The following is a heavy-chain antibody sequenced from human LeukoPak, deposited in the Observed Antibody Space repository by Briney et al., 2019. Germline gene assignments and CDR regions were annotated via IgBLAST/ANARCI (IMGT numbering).Heavy chain of an antibody. J-gene: IGHJ4*02. CDR2: INHSGST. CDR3: ARVKGYGVHLDY. CDR1: GGSFSGCY. V-gene: IGHV4-34*01. Sequence: SETLSLTCAVYGGSFSGCYWSWIRQPPGKGLEWIGEINHSGSTNYNPSLKSRVTISVDTSKNQFSLKLSSVTAADTAVYYCARVKGYGVHLDYWGQGTLVTVSS. D-gene: IGHD4-17*01.